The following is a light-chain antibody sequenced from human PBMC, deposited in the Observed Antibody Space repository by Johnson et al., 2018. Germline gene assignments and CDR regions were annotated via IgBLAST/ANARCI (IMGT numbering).Light chain of an antibody. Sequence: QSVLTQPPSVSAAPGQKVTISCSGSSSNIGNNYVSWYQQLPGTAPKLLIYENNKRPSGIPDRFSGSKSGTSATLGITGLQTGDEADYYCGTWDSSLSAGNVFVTGTKFTVL. J-gene: IGLJ1*01. CDR2: ENN. CDR1: SSNIGNNY. CDR3: GTWDSSLSAGNV. V-gene: IGLV1-51*02.